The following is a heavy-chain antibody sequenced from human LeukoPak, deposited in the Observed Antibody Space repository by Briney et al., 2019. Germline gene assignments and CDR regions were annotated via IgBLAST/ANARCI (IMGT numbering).Heavy chain of an antibody. J-gene: IGHJ5*02. Sequence: SETLSLTCTVSGGSISSSSYYWGWIRQPPGKGLEWIGSIYYSGSTYYNPSLKSRFTISVDTSKNQFSLKLSSVTAADTAVYYCASALLWFGELLAWGQGTLVTVSS. CDR3: ASALLWFGELLA. V-gene: IGHV4-39*01. D-gene: IGHD3-10*01. CDR2: IYYSGST. CDR1: GGSISSSSYY.